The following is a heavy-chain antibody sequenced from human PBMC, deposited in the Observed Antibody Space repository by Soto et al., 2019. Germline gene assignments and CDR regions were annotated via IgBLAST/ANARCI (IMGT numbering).Heavy chain of an antibody. D-gene: IGHD3-22*01. J-gene: IGHJ3*02. Sequence: ASVKVSCKASGYTFTSYGISWVRQAPGQGLEWMGWISAYNGNTNYAQKLQGRVTTTTDTSTSTAYMELRSLRSDDTAVYYCARFYDSSGYGDAFDIWGQGTMVTVSS. CDR3: ARFYDSSGYGDAFDI. V-gene: IGHV1-18*01. CDR1: GYTFTSYG. CDR2: ISAYNGNT.